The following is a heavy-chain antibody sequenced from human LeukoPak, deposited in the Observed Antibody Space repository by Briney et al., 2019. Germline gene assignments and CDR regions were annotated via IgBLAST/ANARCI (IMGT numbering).Heavy chain of an antibody. D-gene: IGHD1-26*01. CDR3: ARNSVSGTAGAANTFDL. V-gene: IGHV6-1*01. Sequence: SQTLSLTCAISGDSVSSNSAAWNWIRQSPSRGLEWLGRTYYRSKWYNDYALSVESRVTINPDTSENHFSLHLNSVTPEDTAVYFCARNSVSGTAGAANTFDLWGQGTMVTVSS. CDR1: GDSVSSNSAA. CDR2: TYYRSKWYN. J-gene: IGHJ3*01.